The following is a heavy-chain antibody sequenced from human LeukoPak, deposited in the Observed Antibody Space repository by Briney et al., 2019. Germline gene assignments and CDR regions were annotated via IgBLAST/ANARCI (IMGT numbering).Heavy chain of an antibody. CDR2: IWYDGSNK. J-gene: IGHJ4*02. D-gene: IGHD6-19*01. Sequence: GGSLRLSCAASGFTFSSYGMHWVRQSPGRGLEWVAVIWYDGSNKYYADSVKGRFTISRDNSKNTLYLQMNSLRAEDTAVYYCAKAAEQGPIDYWGQGTLVTVSS. CDR1: GFTFSSYG. V-gene: IGHV3-33*06. CDR3: AKAAEQGPIDY.